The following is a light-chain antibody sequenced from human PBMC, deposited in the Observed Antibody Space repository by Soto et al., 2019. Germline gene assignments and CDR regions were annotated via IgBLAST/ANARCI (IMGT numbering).Light chain of an antibody. J-gene: IGKJ1*01. CDR3: QHSYSTRT. Sequence: DIQMTQSPSSLSASIGDRVTISCRASQDIGAYVNWYQHKQEKAPRVLMYAASNLKSGVPPRFSGSGVGRDFTLTISDLQPEDFATYYCQHSYSTRTFGQGTKVERK. CDR1: QDIGAY. V-gene: IGKV1-39*01. CDR2: AAS.